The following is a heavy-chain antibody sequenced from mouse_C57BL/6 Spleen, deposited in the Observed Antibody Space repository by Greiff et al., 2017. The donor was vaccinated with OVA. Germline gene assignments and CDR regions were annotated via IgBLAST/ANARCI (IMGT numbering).Heavy chain of an antibody. CDR2: IDPSDSDT. CDR3: ASQGDYYAMDY. V-gene: IGHV1-52*01. Sequence: VQLQQPGAELVRPGSSVKLSCKASGYTFTSYWMHWVKQRPIQGLEWIGNIDPSDSDTHYNQKFKDKATLTVDKSSSTAYMQLSSLTSEDSAVYYCASQGDYYAMDYWGQGTSVTVSS. J-gene: IGHJ4*01. CDR1: GYTFTSYW.